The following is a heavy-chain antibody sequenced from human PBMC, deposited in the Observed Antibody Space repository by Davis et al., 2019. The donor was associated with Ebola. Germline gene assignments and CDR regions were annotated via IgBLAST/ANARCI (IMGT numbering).Heavy chain of an antibody. CDR1: GYTFTSYA. V-gene: IGHV7-4-1*02. D-gene: IGHD3-16*01. CDR3: ARGMGELALN. CDR2: VTTNTASP. Sequence: ASVKVSCKASGYTFTSYAMNWVRQAPGQRFEWMGWVTTNTASPTYARGFSERFVFSLDTSVDTAFLQINNLRAEDTAIYYCARGMGELALNWGQGTLVTVSS. J-gene: IGHJ4*02.